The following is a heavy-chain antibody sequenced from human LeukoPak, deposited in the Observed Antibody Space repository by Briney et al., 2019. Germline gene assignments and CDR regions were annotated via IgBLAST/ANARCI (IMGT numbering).Heavy chain of an antibody. CDR2: IYSGGET. Sequence: GGPLRLSCAASGFTFSSYAMSWVRQTPGKGLEWVSVIYSGGETYYADSVKGRFTIARDNSKNTLYLQMNSMRAEDTVVYYCARDRGAYYYDTGYWGQGTLVTVSS. CDR3: ARDRGAYYYDTGY. J-gene: IGHJ4*02. CDR1: GFTFSSYA. V-gene: IGHV3-66*01. D-gene: IGHD3-22*01.